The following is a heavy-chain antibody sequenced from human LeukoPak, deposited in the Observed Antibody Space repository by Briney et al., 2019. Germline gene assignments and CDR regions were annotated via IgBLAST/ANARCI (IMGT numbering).Heavy chain of an antibody. CDR3: HS. V-gene: IGHV4-59*01. Sequence: SETLSLTCTVSDGSITNDDWSWVRQPPGKGLEFIGHVHYSGTANYKPSLRSRVIISITAADTAVYYCARGYGDFRVEGRYFHSWGQGTLVTVSS. CDR2: VHYSGTA. CDR1: DGSITNDD. J-gene: IGHJ4*02. D-gene: IGHD4-17*01.